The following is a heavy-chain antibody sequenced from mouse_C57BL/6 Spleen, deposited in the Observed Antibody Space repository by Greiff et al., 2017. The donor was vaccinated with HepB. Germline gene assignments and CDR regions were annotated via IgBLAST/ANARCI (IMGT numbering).Heavy chain of an antibody. CDR3: ARNYYGCSFAY. CDR1: GYTFTSYG. D-gene: IGHD1-1*01. V-gene: IGHV1-81*01. Sequence: QVQLQQSGAELVRPGASVKLSCKASGYTFTSYGISWVKQRPGQGLEWIGEINPRCGNTYYNEKFKGKATLTADKSSSTAYMQLRSLTSEDSAFYFCARNYYGCSFAYWGQGTTLTVSS. CDR2: INPRCGNT. J-gene: IGHJ2*01.